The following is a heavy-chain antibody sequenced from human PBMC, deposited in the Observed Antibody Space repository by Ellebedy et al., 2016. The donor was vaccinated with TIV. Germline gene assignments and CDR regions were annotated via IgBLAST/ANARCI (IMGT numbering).Heavy chain of an antibody. CDR3: AKAVVFWYGGNDY. CDR2: ISGPGNSP. CDR1: GFIFSHYS. V-gene: IGHV3-23*01. J-gene: IGHJ4*02. Sequence: GESLKISCAASGFIFSHYSVNWVRQSPGKGLEWVSGISGPGNSPYYADSVKGRFTISRANSENTLYLQMNSLRAADTAVYYCAKAVVFWYGGNDYWGQGTLVSVSS. D-gene: IGHD4-23*01.